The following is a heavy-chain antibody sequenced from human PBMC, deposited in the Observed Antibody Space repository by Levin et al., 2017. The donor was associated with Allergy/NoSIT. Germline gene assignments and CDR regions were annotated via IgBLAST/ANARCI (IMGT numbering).Heavy chain of an antibody. CDR3: AKDPVRSSWNPYYYYGMDV. V-gene: IGHV3-23*01. CDR2: ISGSGGST. J-gene: IGHJ6*02. Sequence: GGSLRLSCAASGFTFSSYAMSWVRQAPGKGLEWVSAISGSGGSTYYADSVKGRFTISRDNSKNTLYLQMNSLRAEDTAVYYCAKDPVRSSWNPYYYYGMDVWGQGTTVTVSS. D-gene: IGHD6-13*01. CDR1: GFTFSSYA.